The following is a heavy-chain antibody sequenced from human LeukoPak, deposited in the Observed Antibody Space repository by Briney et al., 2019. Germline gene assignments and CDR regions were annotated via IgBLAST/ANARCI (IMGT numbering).Heavy chain of an antibody. CDR3: ARLQSRSYRFDY. CDR2: INHSGST. Sequence: SETLSLTCAVYGGSFSGYYWSWIRQPPGKGLEWIGEINHSGSTNYNPSLKSRVTISVDTSKNQSSLKLSSVTAADTAVYYCARLQSRSYRFDYWGQGTLVTVSS. D-gene: IGHD1-26*01. J-gene: IGHJ4*02. V-gene: IGHV4-34*01. CDR1: GGSFSGYY.